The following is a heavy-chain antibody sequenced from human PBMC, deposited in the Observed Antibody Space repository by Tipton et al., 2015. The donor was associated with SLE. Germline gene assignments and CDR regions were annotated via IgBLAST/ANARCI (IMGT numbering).Heavy chain of an antibody. V-gene: IGHV3-33*06. CDR1: GFTFSSYD. D-gene: IGHD6-19*01. CDR3: VKQEAVPGQSDY. Sequence: SLRLSCAASGFTFSSYDIHWVRQAPGKGLEWVAVIWYDGSNKYYADSVKGRFTISRDNSKNTLYLHMNSLRAEDTAVYHCVKQEAVPGQSDYWGQGILVTVSS. CDR2: IWYDGSNK. J-gene: IGHJ4*02.